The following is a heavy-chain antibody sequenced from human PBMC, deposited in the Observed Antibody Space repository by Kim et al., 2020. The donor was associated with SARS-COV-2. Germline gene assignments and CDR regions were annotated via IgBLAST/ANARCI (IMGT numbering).Heavy chain of an antibody. Sequence: SETLSLTCAVYGGSFSGYYWSWIRQPPGKGLEWIGEINHSGSTNYNPSLKSRVTISVDTSKNQFSLKLSSVTAADTAVYYCARGQARYCSSTSWVVCAHYFDYWGQGTLVTVSS. V-gene: IGHV4-34*01. CDR2: INHSGST. J-gene: IGHJ4*02. CDR3: ARGQARYCSSTSWVVCAHYFDY. D-gene: IGHD2-2*01. CDR1: GGSFSGYY.